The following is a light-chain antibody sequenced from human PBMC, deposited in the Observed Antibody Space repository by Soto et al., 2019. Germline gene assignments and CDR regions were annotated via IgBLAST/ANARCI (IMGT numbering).Light chain of an antibody. CDR3: CSYATTHTFFV. J-gene: IGLJ1*01. CDR1: GSDVGAYNY. CDR2: DVT. Sequence: QSFLTQPRSVSGSPGQSVTISCTGTGSDVGAYNYVSWYQQHPGKAPKLMIFDVTKRPSGVPDRFSGSKSGNTASLTISGLQAEDEADYYCCSYATTHTFFVFGTGTKVTVL. V-gene: IGLV2-11*01.